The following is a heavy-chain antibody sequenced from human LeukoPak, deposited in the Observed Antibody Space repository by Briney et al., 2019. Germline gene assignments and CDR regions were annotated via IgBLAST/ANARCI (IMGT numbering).Heavy chain of an antibody. CDR1: GGSISTSSYY. CDR3: AREQHYYGSGSYLVSGNDFDY. J-gene: IGHJ4*02. Sequence: PSETLSLTCTVSGGSISTSSYYWGWIRQPPGKGLEWIGSIYYSGSTYYNPSLKSRVTISVDTSKNQFSLKLSSVTAADTAVYYCAREQHYYGSGSYLVSGNDFDYWGQGTLVTVSS. V-gene: IGHV4-39*07. D-gene: IGHD3-10*01. CDR2: IYYSGST.